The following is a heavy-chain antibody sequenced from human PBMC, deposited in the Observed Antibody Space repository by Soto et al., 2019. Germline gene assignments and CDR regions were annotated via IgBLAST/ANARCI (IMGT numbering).Heavy chain of an antibody. J-gene: IGHJ6*02. V-gene: IGHV4-61*01. CDR3: ARVLVVAYDMDV. CDR2: LYYSGST. Sequence: PSETLSLTCTVSVGSVISGSYYCSWILQPPWKGLEWIGNLYYSGSTNYNPSLKSRVTILVDMSKNQFSLKLRSVTAADTAVYYGARVLVVAYDMDVWGQGTTVIVSS. D-gene: IGHD2-15*01. CDR1: VGSVISGSYY.